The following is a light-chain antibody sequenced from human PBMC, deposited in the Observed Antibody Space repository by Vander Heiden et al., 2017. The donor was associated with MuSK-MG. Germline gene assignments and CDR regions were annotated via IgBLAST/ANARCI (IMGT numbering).Light chain of an antibody. Sequence: DVVMTQSPLSLPVTLGQPASISCRSSQSLVYSDGNTYLNWFQQRPGQSPRRLIYKVSNRDSGVPDRLSGSGSDTDFTLKISRVEAEDVGVYYCMQGIHWPPWTFGQGTKVEIK. CDR3: MQGIHWPPWT. J-gene: IGKJ1*01. V-gene: IGKV2-30*01. CDR1: QSLVYSDGNTY. CDR2: KVS.